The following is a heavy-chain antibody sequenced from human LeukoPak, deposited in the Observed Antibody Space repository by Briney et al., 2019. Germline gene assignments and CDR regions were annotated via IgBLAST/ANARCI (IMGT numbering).Heavy chain of an antibody. CDR2: IWYDGSNK. D-gene: IGHD1-14*01. V-gene: IGHV3-33*08. Sequence: GGSLRLSCAASGFTFSSYAMSWVRQAPGKGLEWVAVIWYDGSNKWYVDSVKGRFTISRDNSKNTLYLQMNSLRAEDTAVYYCARDLRPRTTPGGVFDYWGQGTLAPVSS. CDR3: ARDLRPRTTPGGVFDY. J-gene: IGHJ4*02. CDR1: GFTFSSYA.